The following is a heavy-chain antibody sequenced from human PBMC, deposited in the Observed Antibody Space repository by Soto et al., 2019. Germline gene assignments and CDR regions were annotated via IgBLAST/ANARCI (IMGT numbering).Heavy chain of an antibody. Sequence: PGGSLRLSCAASGFTFSNYAMHWVRQAPGKGLEWVAVISYDGSNTYYADSVKGRFTISRDNSKNTLYLQMDSLRAEDTAVYFCARRPVTYYFDYWGQGILVTVSS. CDR3: ARRPVTYYFDY. CDR2: ISYDGSNT. V-gene: IGHV3-30-3*01. D-gene: IGHD4-17*01. CDR1: GFTFSNYA. J-gene: IGHJ4*02.